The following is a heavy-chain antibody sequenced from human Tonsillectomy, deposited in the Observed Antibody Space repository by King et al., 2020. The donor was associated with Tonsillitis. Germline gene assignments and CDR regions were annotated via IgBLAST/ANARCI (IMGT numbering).Heavy chain of an antibody. Sequence: QLVQSGAEVKKPGASVKVSCKVSGYTFTGYYMHWVRQAPGQGLEWMGWINPNSGGTNYAQKFQGWVTMTRDTSISTAYMELSRLRSDDTAGYYCARDLRNYYDSSGYYPDAFDIWGQGTMVTVSS. CDR1: GYTFTGYY. D-gene: IGHD3-22*01. V-gene: IGHV1-2*04. CDR3: ARDLRNYYDSSGYYPDAFDI. J-gene: IGHJ3*02. CDR2: INPNSGGT.